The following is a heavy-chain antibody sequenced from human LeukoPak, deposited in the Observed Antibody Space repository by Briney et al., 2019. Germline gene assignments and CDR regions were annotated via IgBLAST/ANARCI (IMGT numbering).Heavy chain of an antibody. CDR2: IKQDGSEK. D-gene: IGHD3-22*01. Sequence: GGSPRLSCAASEFTFSNYWMSWVRQAPGKGLEWVANIKQDGSEKFYVDSVKGRFTISRDNAKNSLYLQMNSLRAEDTAVYYCAKLLTMIVEIDYWGQGTLVTVSS. CDR1: EFTFSNYW. CDR3: AKLLTMIVEIDY. J-gene: IGHJ4*02. V-gene: IGHV3-7*03.